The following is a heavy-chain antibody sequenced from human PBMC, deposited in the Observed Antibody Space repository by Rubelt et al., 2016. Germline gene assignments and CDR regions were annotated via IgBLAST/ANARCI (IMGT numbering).Heavy chain of an antibody. CDR2: IYSGGST. Sequence: EVHLVESGGGLVKPGGSLRLSCAASGFTFSNAWMNWVRQAPGKGLEWVSVIYSGGSTYYADSVKGRFPISRHNSKKTLYLQRNSLRAEETAVYYCGSGSYSPYAMDVWGQGTTVTVSS. V-gene: IGHV3-53*04. D-gene: IGHD3-10*01. J-gene: IGHJ6*02. CDR3: GSGSYSPYAMDV. CDR1: GFTFSNAW.